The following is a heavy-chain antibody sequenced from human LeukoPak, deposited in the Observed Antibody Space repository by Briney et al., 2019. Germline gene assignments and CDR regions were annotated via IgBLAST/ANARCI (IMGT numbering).Heavy chain of an antibody. CDR2: IRAKTHDGTA. CDR1: GFNFGDYN. CDR3: TRGQLYPYGPEFDF. Sequence: GGSLRLSCTASGFNFGDYNMNWVRQAPGKGLEWGGYIRAKTHDGTADYAASVKGRFTISRDDSKSIAYLQMTGLDSEDTAVYYCTRGQLYPYGPEFDFWGQGTLVAVSS. J-gene: IGHJ4*02. D-gene: IGHD3-10*01. V-gene: IGHV3-49*04.